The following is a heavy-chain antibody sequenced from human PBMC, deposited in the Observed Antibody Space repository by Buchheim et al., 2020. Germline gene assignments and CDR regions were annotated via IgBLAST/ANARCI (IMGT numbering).Heavy chain of an antibody. CDR1: GFTFSSYT. D-gene: IGHD3-22*01. J-gene: IGHJ4*02. CDR2: ISGSGGST. Sequence: EVQLLESGGGLVQPGGSLRLSCAASGFTFSSYTMSWVRQAPGKGLEWVSAISGSGGSTYYADSVKGRFTISRDNSKNTLYLQMNSLRAEDTAVYYCAKQAGYDSSGYYYVWFDYWGQGTL. V-gene: IGHV3-23*01. CDR3: AKQAGYDSSGYYYVWFDY.